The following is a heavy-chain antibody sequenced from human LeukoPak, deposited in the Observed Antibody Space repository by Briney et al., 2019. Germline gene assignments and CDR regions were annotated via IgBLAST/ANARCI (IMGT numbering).Heavy chain of an antibody. CDR3: ASYSLDGSGHFSH. J-gene: IGHJ4*02. Sequence: PGGSLRLSCAASGFTFRTYGMNWVRQAPGKGLEWVSFISSSSSSIYYADSVEGRFTISRDNAANSLYLQMNSLRAEDTAVYYCASYSLDGSGHFSHWGQGTLVTASS. CDR2: ISSSSSSI. CDR1: GFTFRTYG. V-gene: IGHV3-21*01. D-gene: IGHD2-15*01.